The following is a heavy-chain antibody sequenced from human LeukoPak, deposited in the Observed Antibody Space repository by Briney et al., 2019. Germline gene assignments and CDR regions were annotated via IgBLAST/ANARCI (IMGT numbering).Heavy chain of an antibody. CDR3: ARDMDGGDPMYYFDY. Sequence: PGGSLRLSCAASGFTFSSYGMHWVRQAPGKGLEWAAVIWYDGSNKYCADSVKGRFTISRDNSKNTLYLQMNSLRAEDTAVYYCARDMDGGDPMYYFDYWGQGTLVTVSS. CDR2: IWYDGSNK. CDR1: GFTFSSYG. J-gene: IGHJ4*02. V-gene: IGHV3-33*01. D-gene: IGHD2-21*02.